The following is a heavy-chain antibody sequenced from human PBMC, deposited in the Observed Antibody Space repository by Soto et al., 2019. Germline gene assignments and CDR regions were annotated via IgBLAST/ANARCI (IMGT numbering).Heavy chain of an antibody. CDR3: ARAQYDFWIGNITDY. Sequence: QVQLQESGPGLVKPSQTLSLTCTVSGGSISSGGYYWSWIRQHPGKGLEWIGYIYYSGSTYYNPSLKSRVTISVDTSKNHFSLKLRSVTAADTAVYYGARAQYDFWIGNITDYWGQGTLVTVSS. CDR2: IYYSGST. V-gene: IGHV4-31*03. J-gene: IGHJ4*02. CDR1: GGSISSGGYY. D-gene: IGHD3-3*01.